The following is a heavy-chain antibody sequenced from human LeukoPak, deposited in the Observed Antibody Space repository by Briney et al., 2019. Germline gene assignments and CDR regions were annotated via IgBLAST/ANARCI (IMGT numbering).Heavy chain of an antibody. CDR2: ISTSGGTI. J-gene: IGHJ5*02. D-gene: IGHD2-2*01. CDR1: GFTFSTFN. V-gene: IGHV3-48*04. Sequence: GGSLRLSCAASGFTFSTFNMNWVRQAPGRGLEWISYISTSGGTIYYADSVEGRFSISRDNAKNSLYLQMNSLRAEDTAVYYCANHCTSTSCPNWFDPWGQGTLVTVSS. CDR3: ANHCTSTSCPNWFDP.